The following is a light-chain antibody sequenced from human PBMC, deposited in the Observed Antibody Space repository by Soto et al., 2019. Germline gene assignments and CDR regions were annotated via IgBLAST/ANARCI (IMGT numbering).Light chain of an antibody. J-gene: IGKJ1*01. CDR2: GSY. CDR3: QKYNNWPLT. Sequence: EIVMTQSPATLSLSPGERATLSCMASQSVSSKLAWFQQKPGQAPRLLIYGSYTRATGIPARFSGSGSGTEFTLTISSLQSEDFAVYYCQKYNNWPLTFGQGTKVEIK. V-gene: IGKV3D-15*01. CDR1: QSVSSK.